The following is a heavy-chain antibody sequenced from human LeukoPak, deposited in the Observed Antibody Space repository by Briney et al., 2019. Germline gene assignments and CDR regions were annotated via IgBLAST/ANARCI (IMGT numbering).Heavy chain of an antibody. J-gene: IGHJ3*02. CDR1: GFTFNSYV. CDR3: AKGYYEHIWGSYRSDVFDM. Sequence: PGGSLRLSCAASGFTFNSYVMSWVRQAPGKGLEWVSVIRGSGASTWYAESVKGRLTISRGNSKNTVYLQMNYLRAEDTALYYCAKGYYEHIWGSYRSDVFDMWGQGTMVTVSS. V-gene: IGHV3-23*01. CDR2: IRGSGAST. D-gene: IGHD3-16*02.